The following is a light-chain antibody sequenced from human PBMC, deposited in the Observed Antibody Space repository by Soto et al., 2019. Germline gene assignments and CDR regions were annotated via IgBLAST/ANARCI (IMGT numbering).Light chain of an antibody. Sequence: QSALTQPRSVSGSPGQSVTISCTGTSSDVGAFNFVSWYRHHPGRAPKLMISDVTKRPSGVPDRFSGSKSGNTAFLTISGLQAEDEADYYCCSYAGTSVLLFGGGTKVTVL. V-gene: IGLV2-11*01. J-gene: IGLJ2*01. CDR3: CSYAGTSVLL. CDR1: SSDVGAFNF. CDR2: DVT.